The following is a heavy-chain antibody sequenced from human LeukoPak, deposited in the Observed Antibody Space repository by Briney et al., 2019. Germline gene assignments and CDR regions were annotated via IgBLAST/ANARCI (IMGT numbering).Heavy chain of an antibody. D-gene: IGHD6-19*01. V-gene: IGHV3-74*01. CDR1: GFTFSSYW. CDR2: INSDGSST. Sequence: GGSLRLSCAASGFTFSSYWMHWVRQAPGKGLVWVSRINSDGSSTSYADSVKGRFTISRDNAKNTLFLQMNSLRAEDTALYYCAKSPDVAGTGRFDYWGQGTLVTVSS. J-gene: IGHJ4*02. CDR3: AKSPDVAGTGRFDY.